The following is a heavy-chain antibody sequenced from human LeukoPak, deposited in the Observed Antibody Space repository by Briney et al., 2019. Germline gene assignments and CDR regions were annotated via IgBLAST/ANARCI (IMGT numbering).Heavy chain of an antibody. CDR1: DGSISSSSYY. J-gene: IGHJ4*02. Sequence: SETLSLTCTVSDGSISSSSYYWGWIRQPPGRGLEWIGTIYYSGSTYYNPSLKSRVTISVDTSKNQFSLKLSSVTAADTAVYYCASTLYYDYVWGSYRYTSREYYFDYWGQGTLVTVSS. V-gene: IGHV4-39*07. D-gene: IGHD3-16*02. CDR2: IYYSGST. CDR3: ASTLYYDYVWGSYRYTSREYYFDY.